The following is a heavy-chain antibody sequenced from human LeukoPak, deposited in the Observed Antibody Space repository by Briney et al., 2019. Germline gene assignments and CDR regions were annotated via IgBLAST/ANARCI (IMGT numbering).Heavy chain of an antibody. D-gene: IGHD3-22*01. CDR1: GYTFTNYG. J-gene: IGHJ6*03. Sequence: ASVKVSCTTAGYTFTNYGISWVRQAPGQGLEWMGWISTYNGNTNYAQKLRGRVTVTTDTSTSTAFMELRSLRSDDTAVYYCARAAPHRDSSGYKIYYYMDVWGKGTTVTVSS. CDR3: ARAAPHRDSSGYKIYYYMDV. CDR2: ISTYNGNT. V-gene: IGHV1-18*01.